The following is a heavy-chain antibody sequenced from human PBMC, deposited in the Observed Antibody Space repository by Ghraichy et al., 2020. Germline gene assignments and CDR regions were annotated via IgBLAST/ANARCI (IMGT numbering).Heavy chain of an antibody. V-gene: IGHV1-2*02. J-gene: IGHJ6*02. Sequence: ASVKVSCKASGYTFTGYYMHWVRQAPGQGLEWMGWINPNSGGTNYAQKFQGRVTMTRDTSISTAYMELSRLRSDDTAVYYCARVMDRYYYYGMDVWGQGTTVTVSS. CDR2: INPNSGGT. CDR3: ARVMDRYYYYGMDV. CDR1: GYTFTGYY. D-gene: IGHD1-14*01.